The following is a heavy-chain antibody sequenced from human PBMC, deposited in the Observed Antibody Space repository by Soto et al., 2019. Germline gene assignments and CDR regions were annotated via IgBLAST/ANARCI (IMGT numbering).Heavy chain of an antibody. Sequence: GESLKISCKGSGYSFTIYWISWVRQMPGKGLEWMGRIDPSDSYTNYSPSFQGHVTISADKSISTAYLQWSSLKASDTAMYYCASKAGDYDSSGYHYYYGMDVWGQGTTVTVSS. CDR3: ASKAGDYDSSGYHYYYGMDV. J-gene: IGHJ6*02. V-gene: IGHV5-10-1*01. D-gene: IGHD3-22*01. CDR2: IDPSDSYT. CDR1: GYSFTIYW.